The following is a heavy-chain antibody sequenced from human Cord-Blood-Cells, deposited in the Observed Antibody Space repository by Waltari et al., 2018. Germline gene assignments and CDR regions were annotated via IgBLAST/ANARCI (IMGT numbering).Heavy chain of an antibody. CDR3: ARDRAGAVAGDAFDI. CDR2: INPNSGGT. J-gene: IGHJ3*02. V-gene: IGHV1-2*02. D-gene: IGHD6-19*01. Sequence: QVQLAQSGAEVKKPGASVKVYCRASGYIFTGYSMHWVRPAPGQGLEWMGWINPNSGGTNYAQKFQGRVTMTRDTSISTAYMELSRLRSDDTAVYYCARDRAGAVAGDAFDIWGQGTMVTVSS. CDR1: GYIFTGYS.